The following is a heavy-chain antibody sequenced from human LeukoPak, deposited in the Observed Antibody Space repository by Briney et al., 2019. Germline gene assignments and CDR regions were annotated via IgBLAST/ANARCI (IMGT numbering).Heavy chain of an antibody. CDR2: IDPKSGGT. Sequence: ASVKVSCKASGYSFTSHYMHWVRQAPGQGLEWMGWIDPKSGGTKYAQKFQGRVTMTRDMSINTAYMDLRRLKSDDTAVYYCVRDMDRGQWLVRPYNWGQGTLVTVSS. J-gene: IGHJ4*02. CDR1: GYSFTSHY. D-gene: IGHD6-19*01. CDR3: VRDMDRGQWLVRPYN. V-gene: IGHV1-2*02.